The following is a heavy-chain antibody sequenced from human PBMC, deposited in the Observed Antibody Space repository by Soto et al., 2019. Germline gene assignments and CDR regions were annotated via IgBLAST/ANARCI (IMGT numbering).Heavy chain of an antibody. Sequence: QVQLQQWGAGLLKPSETLSLTCVVNGGSFSGYYWSWVRLPPGKGLEWIGEINHSGITDSNPSLKSRVTISVDGSRTQCSLNLTSVTAADTAVYFCARARSSVPSRRGIGYYGMDVWGQGTTVTVSS. CDR2: INHSGIT. CDR1: GGSFSGYY. J-gene: IGHJ6*02. CDR3: ARARSSVPSRRGIGYYGMDV. D-gene: IGHD2-2*03. V-gene: IGHV4-34*01.